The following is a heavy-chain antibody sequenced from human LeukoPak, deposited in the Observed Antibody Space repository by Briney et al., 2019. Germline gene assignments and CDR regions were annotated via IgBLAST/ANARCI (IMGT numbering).Heavy chain of an antibody. CDR3: AKDTDSSGYYIDY. J-gene: IGHJ4*02. CDR1: GFTFDDYA. CDR2: ISWNSGSI. D-gene: IGHD3-22*01. Sequence: PGGSLRLSCAASGFTFDDYAMHWVRQAPGKGLEWVSGISWNSGSIGYADSVKGRFTISRDNAKNSLYLQMNSLRAEDTALYYCAKDTDSSGYYIDYWGQGTLVTVSS. V-gene: IGHV3-9*01.